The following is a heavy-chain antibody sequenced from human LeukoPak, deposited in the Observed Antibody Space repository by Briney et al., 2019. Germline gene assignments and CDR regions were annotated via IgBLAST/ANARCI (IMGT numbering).Heavy chain of an antibody. V-gene: IGHV3-30-3*01. CDR2: ISYDGSNK. D-gene: IGHD5-18*01. CDR3: ARDEALVDTAMVSLDV. CDR1: GFTFSNYA. J-gene: IGHJ6*04. Sequence: GGSLRLSCAASGFTFSNYAMSWVRQAPGKGLEWVAVISYDGSNKYYADSVKGRFTISRDNSKNTLYLQMNSLRAEDTAVYYCARDEALVDTAMVSLDVWGKGTTVTVSS.